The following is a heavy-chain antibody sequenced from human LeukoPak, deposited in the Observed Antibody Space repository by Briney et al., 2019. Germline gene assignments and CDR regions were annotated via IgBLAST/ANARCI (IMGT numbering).Heavy chain of an antibody. V-gene: IGHV4-4*07. Sequence: SETLSLTCTVSGGSISSYYWSWIRQPAGKGLEWIGRIYTSGGTNYNPSLKSRVTMSVDTSKNQFSLKLSSVTAVDTAVYYCARTSYDFWSGYYSDAFDIWGQGTMVTVSS. CDR3: ARTSYDFWSGYYSDAFDI. J-gene: IGHJ3*02. CDR2: IYTSGGT. CDR1: GGSISSYY. D-gene: IGHD3-3*01.